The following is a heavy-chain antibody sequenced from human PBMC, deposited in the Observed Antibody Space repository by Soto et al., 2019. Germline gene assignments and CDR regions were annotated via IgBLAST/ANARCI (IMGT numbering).Heavy chain of an antibody. J-gene: IGHJ4*02. V-gene: IGHV3-9*01. CDR1: GFTFDDYA. Sequence: EVQLVESGGGLVQPGRSLRLSCAASGFTFDDYAMHWVRQAPGKGLEWVSGISWNSGSIGYADSVKGRFTISRDNAKNSLYLQMNSLRAEDTALYYCAKGKRGYSLGNFDYWGQGTLVTVSS. CDR2: ISWNSGSI. CDR3: AKGKRGYSLGNFDY. D-gene: IGHD5-18*01.